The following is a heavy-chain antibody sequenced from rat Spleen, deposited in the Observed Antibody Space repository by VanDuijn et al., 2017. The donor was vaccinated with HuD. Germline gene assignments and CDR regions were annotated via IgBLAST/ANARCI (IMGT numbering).Heavy chain of an antibody. V-gene: IGHV5-7*01. D-gene: IGHD1-11*01. CDR1: GFTFTDYN. Sequence: EVQLVESGGGLVQPGRSLKLSCAASGFTFTDYNMAWVRQAPKKGLEWVATISFVGTNTYYRDSVKGRFTISRDDAKNTQFLQMDSLRSEDTATYYCTRHGGLRNWFAYWGQGTLVTVSS. J-gene: IGHJ3*01. CDR2: ISFVGTNT. CDR3: TRHGGLRNWFAY.